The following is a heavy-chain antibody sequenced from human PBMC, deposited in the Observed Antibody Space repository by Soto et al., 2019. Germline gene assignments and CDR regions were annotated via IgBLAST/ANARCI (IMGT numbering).Heavy chain of an antibody. CDR2: IYYSGST. CDR1: GGSISSYY. J-gene: IGHJ6*03. V-gene: IGHV4-59*01. Sequence: SETLSLTCTVSGGSISSYYWSWIRQPPGKGLEWIGYIYYSGSTNYNPSLKSRVTISVDTSKNQFSLKLSSVTAADTAVYYCARVGYDILTGYQHYYYYMDVWGKGTTVTVSS. D-gene: IGHD3-9*01. CDR3: ARVGYDILTGYQHYYYYMDV.